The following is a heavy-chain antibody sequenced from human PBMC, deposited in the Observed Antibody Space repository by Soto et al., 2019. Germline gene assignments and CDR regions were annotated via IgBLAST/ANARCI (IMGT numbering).Heavy chain of an antibody. D-gene: IGHD1-1*01. CDR1: GYNFAGYW. J-gene: IGHJ4*02. CDR2: IYPSDSDT. Sequence: GESLKISCKGSGYNFAGYWIAWVRQMPGKGLELMGIIYPSDSDTRYRPSFQGQVTISADKSISSAYLQWSSLRASDTAMYYCARGGMSTRTFDYWGQGTPVTVSS. CDR3: ARGGMSTRTFDY. V-gene: IGHV5-51*01.